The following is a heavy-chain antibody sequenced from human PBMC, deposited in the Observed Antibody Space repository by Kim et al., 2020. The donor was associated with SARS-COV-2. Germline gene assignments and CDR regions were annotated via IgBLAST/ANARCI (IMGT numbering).Heavy chain of an antibody. CDR1: GFTFSDYY. D-gene: IGHD2-2*01. CDR3: ARGGYQLLNTFFYYYYGMDV. J-gene: IGHJ6*02. V-gene: IGHV3-11*01. CDR2: ISSSGSTI. Sequence: GGSLRLSCAASGFTFSDYYMSWIRQAPGKGLEWVSYISSSGSTIYYADSVKGRFTISRDNAKNSLYLQMNSLRAEDTAVYYCARGGYQLLNTFFYYYYGMDVWGQGTTVTVSS.